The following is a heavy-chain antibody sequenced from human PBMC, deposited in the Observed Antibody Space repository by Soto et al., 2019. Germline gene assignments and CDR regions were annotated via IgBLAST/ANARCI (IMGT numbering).Heavy chain of an antibody. D-gene: IGHD3-9*01. CDR2: INDGGSI. CDR1: GGSVSGYY. CDR3: ARESHDILTGPPWVWYFDL. J-gene: IGHJ2*01. Sequence: QVQLQQWGAGPLRPLETLSLTCGVSGGSVSGYYWAWVRQPPGKGLEWIGEINDGGSINYNPSLKSRVSISVDTSKNHYSLNLRSVTAADTAVYYGARESHDILTGPPWVWYFDLWGRGTLVPVSS. V-gene: IGHV4-34*01.